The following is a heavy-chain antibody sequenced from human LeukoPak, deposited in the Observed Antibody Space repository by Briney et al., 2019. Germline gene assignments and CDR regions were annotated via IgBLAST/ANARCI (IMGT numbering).Heavy chain of an antibody. CDR1: GFSFSDYS. CDR2: IASSGNTI. CDR3: ARDYKYGFDY. J-gene: IGHJ4*02. V-gene: IGHV3-48*02. D-gene: IGHD5-24*01. Sequence: GGSLRLSCTASGFSFSDYSMNWFRQAPGKGLDWVPYIASSGNTIYYADSVKGRFTISRDNAKNSLYLQMNSLRDEDTAVYYCARDYKYGFDYWGQGTLVAVSS.